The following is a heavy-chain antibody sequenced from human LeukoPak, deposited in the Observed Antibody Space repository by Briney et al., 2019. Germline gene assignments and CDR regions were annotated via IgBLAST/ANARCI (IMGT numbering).Heavy chain of an antibody. CDR1: GFTFSSYW. D-gene: IGHD3-22*01. CDR3: AKVPETAGPNYYDSSGYYFDY. J-gene: IGHJ4*02. CDR2: ISYDGSNK. Sequence: PGGSLRLSCAASGFTFSSYWMHWVRQAPGKGLEWVAVISYDGSNKYYADSVKGRFTISRDNSKNTLYLQMNSLRAEDTAVYYCAKVPETAGPNYYDSSGYYFDYWGQGTLVTVSS. V-gene: IGHV3-30*18.